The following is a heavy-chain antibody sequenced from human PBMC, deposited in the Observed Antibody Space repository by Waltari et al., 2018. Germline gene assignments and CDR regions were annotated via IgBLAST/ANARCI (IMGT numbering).Heavy chain of an antibody. J-gene: IGHJ4*02. CDR2: INPNIGVT. Sequence: QVQLAQSGAEVNNPGASVKVSCKASGYTFTGYYMHWVRQAPGQGLEWMGWINPNIGVTNSAQKVQGRVTMTRDTSITTAYMELSRLRSDDTAVYFCARQDGTLFDYWGQGTLVTVSS. V-gene: IGHV1-2*02. CDR1: GYTFTGYY. CDR3: ARQDGTLFDY.